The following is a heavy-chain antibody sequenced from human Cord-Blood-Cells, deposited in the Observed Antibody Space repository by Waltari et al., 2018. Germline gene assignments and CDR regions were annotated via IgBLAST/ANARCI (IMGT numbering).Heavy chain of an antibody. CDR2: IWYDGSNK. J-gene: IGHJ4*02. D-gene: IGHD1-26*01. V-gene: IGHV3-33*01. Sequence: QVQLVESGGGVVQPGRSLRLSCAASGFTFSSYGMHWVRQAPGQGLEWVAVIWYDGSNKYYADSVKGRFTISRDNSKNTLYLQMNSLRADDTAVYYCAREWELDYWGQGTLVTVSS. CDR3: AREWELDY. CDR1: GFTFSSYG.